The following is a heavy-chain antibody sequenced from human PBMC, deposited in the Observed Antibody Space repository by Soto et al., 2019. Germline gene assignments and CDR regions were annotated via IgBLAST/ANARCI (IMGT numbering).Heavy chain of an antibody. V-gene: IGHV1-69*06. Sequence: SVKVSCKASGGTFSSYAISWVRQAPGQGLEWMGGIIPIFGTANYAQKLQGRVTITADKSTSTAYMELSSLRSEDTAVYYCASSGSQNAFDIWGQGTMVTVSS. CDR3: ASSGSQNAFDI. D-gene: IGHD1-26*01. CDR2: IIPIFGTA. CDR1: GGTFSSYA. J-gene: IGHJ3*02.